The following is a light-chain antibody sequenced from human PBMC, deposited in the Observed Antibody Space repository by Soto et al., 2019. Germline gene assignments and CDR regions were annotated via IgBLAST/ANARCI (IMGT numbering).Light chain of an antibody. J-gene: IGKJ1*01. CDR1: QSVSSSY. CDR3: QQYGGSPQT. Sequence: ELVFTPSPGTLSLSPGDGVALPCRASQSVSSSYLAWYQQKPGQAPRLLIYGASSRATGIPDRFSGSGSGTDFTLTISRLEPEDFAVYYCQQYGGSPQTFGQGTKVDIK. V-gene: IGKV3-20*01. CDR2: GAS.